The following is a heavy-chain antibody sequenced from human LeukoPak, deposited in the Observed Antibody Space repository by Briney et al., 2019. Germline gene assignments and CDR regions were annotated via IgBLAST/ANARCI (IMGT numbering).Heavy chain of an antibody. CDR2: ISDNEGRT. D-gene: IGHD5-18*01. CDR3: ARHDSFIPY. CDR1: GFTFSSYA. J-gene: IGHJ4*02. Sequence: PGGSLRLSCAASGFTFSSYAMSWVRQAPGKGLEWVSGISDNEGRTYYTDSVKGRFTISRDRTKNTVYLQMHNLRADDTAVYFCARHDSFIPYWGQGTLVTVSS. V-gene: IGHV3-23*01.